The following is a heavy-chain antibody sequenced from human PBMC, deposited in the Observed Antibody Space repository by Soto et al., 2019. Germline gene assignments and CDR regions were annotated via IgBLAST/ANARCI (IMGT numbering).Heavy chain of an antibody. V-gene: IGHV4-31*03. CDR3: ARAVSTNFAF. D-gene: IGHD2-8*01. CDR2: IYYSGST. CDR1: GGSISSGGYY. J-gene: IGHJ4*02. Sequence: QVQLQESGPGLVKPSQTLSLTCTVSGGSISSGGYYWSWIRQHPGKGMEWIASIYYSGSTFSNPSLESRLAFSVDTSKNQFSLKVNSGTAADTAVYYWARAVSTNFAFWGQGTLVNFSS.